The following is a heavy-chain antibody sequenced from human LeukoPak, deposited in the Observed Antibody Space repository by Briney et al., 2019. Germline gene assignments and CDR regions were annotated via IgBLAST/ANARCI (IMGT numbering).Heavy chain of an antibody. CDR2: ISYDGSNK. D-gene: IGHD3-10*01. V-gene: IGHV3-30-3*01. CDR1: GFTFSSYA. J-gene: IGHJ6*02. Sequence: GGSLRLSCAASGFTFSSYAMHWVRQAPGKGLEWVAVISYDGSNKYYADSVKGRFTISRDNSKSTLYLQMNSLRAEDTAVYYCARVAGAPYYYYGMDVWGQGTTVTVSS. CDR3: ARVAGAPYYYYGMDV.